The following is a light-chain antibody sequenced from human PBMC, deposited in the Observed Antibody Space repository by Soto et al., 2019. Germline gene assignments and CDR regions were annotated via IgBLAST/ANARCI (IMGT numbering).Light chain of an antibody. CDR2: DAS. CDR1: QSVSRN. J-gene: IGKJ5*01. Sequence: EIVLTQSPATLCLSPGERATLSCRASQSVSRNLAWYQQKPGQAPRLLIYDASNRATGIPARFSGSGSVTDFTLTISSLEPEDFAVYFCQQYKNWPPITFGQGTRLEIK. V-gene: IGKV3-11*01. CDR3: QQYKNWPPIT.